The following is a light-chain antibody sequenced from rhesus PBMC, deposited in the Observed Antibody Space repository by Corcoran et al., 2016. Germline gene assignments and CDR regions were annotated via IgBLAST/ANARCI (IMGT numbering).Light chain of an antibody. Sequence: EIVMTQSPATLSLSPGERATLSCRAGQSVSSNLAWYQQKPGQAPRLLLYGASSRANGIPDRFRGSGAGTDFTRTISSLEPEDVAVYYCLQHSNWPWTFGQGTKVEFK. CDR3: LQHSNWPWT. J-gene: IGKJ1*01. CDR1: QSVSSN. V-gene: IGKV3-24*01. CDR2: GAS.